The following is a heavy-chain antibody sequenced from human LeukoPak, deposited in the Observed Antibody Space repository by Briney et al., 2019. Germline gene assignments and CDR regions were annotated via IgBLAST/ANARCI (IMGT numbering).Heavy chain of an antibody. CDR2: IYYSGST. CDR1: GGSISSSSYY. CDR3: ARQRGLDTAVVLLFDY. V-gene: IGHV4-39*01. D-gene: IGHD5-18*01. J-gene: IGHJ4*02. Sequence: SETLSLTCTVSGGSISSSSYYWGWIRQPPGKGLGGIGSIYYSGSTYYTPSLKSRVTISVDTSKNQFSLKLSSVTAADTAVYYCARQRGLDTAVVLLFDYWGQGTLVTVSS.